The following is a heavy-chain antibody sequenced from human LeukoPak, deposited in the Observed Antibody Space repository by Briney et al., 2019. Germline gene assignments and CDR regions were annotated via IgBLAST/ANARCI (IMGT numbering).Heavy chain of an antibody. CDR3: AIHPSNRWYYFDY. Sequence: PSETLSLTCAVYGGSFSGYYWSWVRQPPGKGLEWIGEIDHSGSTKYSPSLESRLTISVDTSKNQVSLKLTSVTAADTAVYYCAIHPSNRWYYFDYWDQGSLVTVSS. D-gene: IGHD2-15*01. V-gene: IGHV4-34*01. CDR2: IDHSGST. CDR1: GGSFSGYY. J-gene: IGHJ4*02.